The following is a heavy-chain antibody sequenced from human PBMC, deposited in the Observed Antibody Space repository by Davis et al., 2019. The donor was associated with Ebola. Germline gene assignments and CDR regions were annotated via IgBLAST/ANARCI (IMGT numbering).Heavy chain of an antibody. Sequence: AASVKVSCKASGYTFTSYYMHWVRQAPGQGLEWMGGSIPIFGTANYAQKFQGRVTITADESTSTAYMELSSLRSEDTAVYYCASPMGDLRYFDWLFVYWGQGTLVTVSS. J-gene: IGHJ4*02. V-gene: IGHV1-69*13. CDR1: GYTFTSYY. D-gene: IGHD3-9*01. CDR3: ASPMGDLRYFDWLFVY. CDR2: SIPIFGTA.